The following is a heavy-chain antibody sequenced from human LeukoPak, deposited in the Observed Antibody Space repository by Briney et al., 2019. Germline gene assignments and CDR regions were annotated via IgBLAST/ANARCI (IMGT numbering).Heavy chain of an antibody. CDR1: GFSFTDYP. D-gene: IGHD2-2*01. J-gene: IGHJ4*02. Sequence: GGSLPLSCAASGFSFTDYPMHWVRQPPAKGLEGVSNIRTSAEGTNKASYADSVKGRVTISRDDAKNTLYLHMNSLRDDDTAVYYCASDQRYAFDHWGQGTLVTVSS. V-gene: IGHV3-48*02. CDR3: ASDQRYAFDH. CDR2: IRTSAEGTNKA.